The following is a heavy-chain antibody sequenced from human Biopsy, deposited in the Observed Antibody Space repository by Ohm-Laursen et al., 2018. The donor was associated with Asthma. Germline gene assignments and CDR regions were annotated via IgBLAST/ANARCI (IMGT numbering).Heavy chain of an antibody. D-gene: IGHD2-15*01. V-gene: IGHV4-59*11. J-gene: IGHJ5*02. CDR1: GGSIRSHD. Sequence: GTLSLTCTVSGGSIRSHDWTWIRLPPGKGLEYIGDVSHTGITNYNPSLKSRVTMSLDTSKNQFSLRLTSVTPADTAVYYCARLADCSGGACYSYGWFDPWGQGTRVTVSS. CDR3: ARLADCSGGACYSYGWFDP. CDR2: VSHTGIT.